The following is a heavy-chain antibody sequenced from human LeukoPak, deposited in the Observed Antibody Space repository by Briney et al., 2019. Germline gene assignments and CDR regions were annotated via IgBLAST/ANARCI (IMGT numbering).Heavy chain of an antibody. D-gene: IGHD2-2*01. J-gene: IGHJ6*02. V-gene: IGHV3-48*02. CDR1: GFRFDSYS. CDR2: INSGSRDI. CDR3: ARASCYLRNCYYYGMDV. Sequence: GGSLRLSCAAFGFRFDSYSMNWVRQAPGKGLEWLSFINSGSRDIYYADSVKGRFTISRDNGKNSLYLHMNSLRDEDTAVYYCARASCYLRNCYYYGMDVWGQGTTVTVSS.